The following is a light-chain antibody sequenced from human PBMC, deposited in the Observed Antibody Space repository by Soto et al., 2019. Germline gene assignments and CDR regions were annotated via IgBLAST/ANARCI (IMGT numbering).Light chain of an antibody. CDR1: QDITGD. J-gene: IGKJ1*01. CDR3: QQFNAYPRT. Sequence: AIQLTQSPSSLSASLGDTVIITCRASQDITGDLAWYQQRPEKAPVLLIYASRLESGVPPRFSGGGSGTEFSLTISSLQPEDFATYFCQQFNAYPRTFGQGTKVDIK. V-gene: IGKV1-13*02. CDR2: AS.